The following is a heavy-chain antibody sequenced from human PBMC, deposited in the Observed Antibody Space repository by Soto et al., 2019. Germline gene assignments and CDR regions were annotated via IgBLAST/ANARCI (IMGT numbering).Heavy chain of an antibody. CDR3: ARVGYYYYGMDV. CDR2: ISSNGGST. Sequence: GGSLRLSCAASGFTFSSYAMHWVRQAPGKGLEYVSAISSNGGSTYYANSVKGRFTISRDNSKNTLYLQMGSLRAEDMAVYYCARVGYYYYGMDVWGQGTTVTVSS. V-gene: IGHV3-64*01. CDR1: GFTFSSYA. J-gene: IGHJ6*02.